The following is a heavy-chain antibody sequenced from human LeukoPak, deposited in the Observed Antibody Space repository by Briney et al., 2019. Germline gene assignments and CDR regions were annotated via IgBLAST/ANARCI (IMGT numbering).Heavy chain of an antibody. V-gene: IGHV3-7*01. D-gene: IGHD2-2*01. CDR3: ARDQLGYCSSTSCYGVYYYYYGMDV. CDR2: IKQDGSEK. J-gene: IGHJ6*02. Sequence: GGSLRLSCAASAFTFSSYWMSWVRQAPGKGLEWVANIKQDGSEKYYVDSVKGRFTISRDNAKNSLYLKMNSLRAEDTAVYYCARDQLGYCSSTSCYGVYYYYYGMDVWGQGTTVTVSS. CDR1: AFTFSSYW.